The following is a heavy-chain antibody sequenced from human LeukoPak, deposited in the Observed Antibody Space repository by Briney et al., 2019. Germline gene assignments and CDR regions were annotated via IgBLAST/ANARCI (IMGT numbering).Heavy chain of an antibody. J-gene: IGHJ4*02. D-gene: IGHD4-11*01. Sequence: ASVKISCKASGYTFRGNYIHWLRQAPGQGLEWMGWIDANNGDTKSAQKFQGRVTMSRDTSISTAYMDLSSLSPDDAAVYYCARDTSSVTLYFFDYWGQGTLVTVSS. CDR3: ARDTSSVTLYFFDY. V-gene: IGHV1-2*02. CDR1: GYTFRGNY. CDR2: IDANNGDT.